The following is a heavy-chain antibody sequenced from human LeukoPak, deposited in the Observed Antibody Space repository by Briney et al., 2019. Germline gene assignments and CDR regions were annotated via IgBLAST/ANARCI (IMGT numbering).Heavy chain of an antibody. CDR1: GFTFTYYA. Sequence: GGSLRLSCAASGFTFTYYAMHWVRQAPGKGLEWVSVVSNDGSNQDYTDSVKGRFIISRDDSKSTVYLQMNSLGPEDTAVYYCARGEMLDFWGQGTLVTVSS. D-gene: IGHD5-24*01. V-gene: IGHV3-30-3*01. J-gene: IGHJ4*02. CDR3: ARGEMLDF. CDR2: VSNDGSNQ.